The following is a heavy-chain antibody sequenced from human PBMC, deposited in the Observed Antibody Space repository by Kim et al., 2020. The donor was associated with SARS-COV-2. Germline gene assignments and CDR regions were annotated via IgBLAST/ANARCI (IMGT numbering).Heavy chain of an antibody. D-gene: IGHD3-16*01. CDR3: ARSSWGTDCYFDL. V-gene: IGHV4-59*01. CDR2: IYYGGTT. Sequence: SETLSLTCTVSGGPFGSFYWSWIRQPPGKGLEWIGWIYYGGTTYYNPSLKGRVTISLNSSKNQFSLNLRSVTAADTAVFFCARSSWGTDCYFDLWGRGA. J-gene: IGHJ2*01. CDR1: GGPFGSFY.